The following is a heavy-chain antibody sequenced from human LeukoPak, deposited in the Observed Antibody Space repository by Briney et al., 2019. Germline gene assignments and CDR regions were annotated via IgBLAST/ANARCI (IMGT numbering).Heavy chain of an antibody. J-gene: IGHJ3*02. CDR1: GFTFSSYS. D-gene: IGHD1-26*01. CDR3: AKDPLLDAFDI. V-gene: IGHV3-23*01. Sequence: GGSLRLSCAASGFTFSSYSMNWVRQAPGKGLEWVSVISGSGGSTYYADSVKGRFTISRDNSKNTLYLQMNSLRAEDTAVYYCAKDPLLDAFDIWGQGTMVTVSS. CDR2: ISGSGGST.